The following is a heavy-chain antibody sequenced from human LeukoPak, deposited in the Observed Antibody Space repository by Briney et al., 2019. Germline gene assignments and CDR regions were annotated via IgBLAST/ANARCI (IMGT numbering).Heavy chain of an antibody. V-gene: IGHV3-23*01. CDR3: AKDPGIAVETPVTDY. J-gene: IGHJ4*02. CDR2: ISGSGGST. D-gene: IGHD6-19*01. Sequence: PGGSLRLSCAASGFTFSSYAMSWVRQAPGKGLEWVSAISGSGGSTYYADSVKGRFTISRDNSKNTLYLQMNSLRAEDTAVYYCAKDPGIAVETPVTDYWGQGTLVTVSS. CDR1: GFTFSSYA.